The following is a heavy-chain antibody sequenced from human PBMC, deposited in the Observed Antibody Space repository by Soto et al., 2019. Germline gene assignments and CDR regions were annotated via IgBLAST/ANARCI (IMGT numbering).Heavy chain of an antibody. CDR2: ISYDGSNK. D-gene: IGHD3-10*01. CDR3: AGDPRYSRFGELSYGMDV. V-gene: IGHV3-30-3*01. J-gene: IGHJ6*02. CDR1: GFTFSSYA. Sequence: PGGSLRLSCAASGFTFSSYAMHWVRQAPGKGLEWVAVISYDGSNKYYADSVKGRFTISRDSSKNTLYLQMNSLRAEDTAVYYCAGDPRYSRFGELSYGMDVWGQGTTVTVSS.